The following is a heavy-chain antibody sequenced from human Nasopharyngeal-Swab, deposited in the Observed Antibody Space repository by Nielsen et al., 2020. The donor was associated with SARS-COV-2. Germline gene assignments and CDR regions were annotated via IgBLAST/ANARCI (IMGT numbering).Heavy chain of an antibody. J-gene: IGHJ4*02. Sequence: GESLKISCQGSGYSFANYWIGWVRQMPGKGLECMGIIYPGDSDTRYSPSFHGQVTISAARSTSTTYLHLSSLKASDTAMYYCAKSSGSGYDANSFDFWGQGTLVTVSS. V-gene: IGHV5-51*01. CDR2: IYPGDSDT. CDR3: AKSSGSGYDANSFDF. D-gene: IGHD5-12*01. CDR1: GYSFANYW.